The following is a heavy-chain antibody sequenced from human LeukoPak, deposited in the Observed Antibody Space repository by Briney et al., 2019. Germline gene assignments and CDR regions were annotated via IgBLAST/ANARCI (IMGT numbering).Heavy chain of an antibody. CDR2: ISSSGSAT. Sequence: GGSLRLSCAASGFLFSDYYMTWIRQAPGKGLEWLSYISSSGSATDYADSVKGRFTISRDNAKNSLYLQMSSLRAEDTAVYYCARDLGYYESSGYYHYFDSWGQGNLVTVSS. D-gene: IGHD3-22*01. V-gene: IGHV3-11*01. CDR3: ARDLGYYESSGYYHYFDS. J-gene: IGHJ4*02. CDR1: GFLFSDYY.